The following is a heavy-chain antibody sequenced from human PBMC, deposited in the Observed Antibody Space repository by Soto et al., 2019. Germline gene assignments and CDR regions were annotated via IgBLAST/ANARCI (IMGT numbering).Heavy chain of an antibody. V-gene: IGHV3-23*01. CDR3: AKDRGDGNYYFDS. D-gene: IGHD1-26*01. CDR2: ISGDGTRT. J-gene: IGHJ4*02. Sequence: PGGSLRLSCAASGFTFSSHAMSWVRQAPGKGLEWVSGISGDGTRTFYPDSVKGRFTISRDNSKNTLFLQMNSLRAEDTALYYCAKDRGDGNYYFDSWGQGILVTVSS. CDR1: GFTFSSHA.